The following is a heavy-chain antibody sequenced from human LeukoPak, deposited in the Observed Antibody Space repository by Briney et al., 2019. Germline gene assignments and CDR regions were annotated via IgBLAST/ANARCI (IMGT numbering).Heavy chain of an antibody. V-gene: IGHV1-2*02. CDR2: INPNNGGT. Sequence: ASVKVSCKASGGTFTSYDINWVRQAPGQGLELMGWINPNNGGTHYAQKFQGRVTMTRDTSITTAYMELSRLRSDDTAMYYCAREATVVAAGTAGINFDYWGQGTLVTVSS. J-gene: IGHJ4*02. D-gene: IGHD6-13*01. CDR3: AREATVVAAGTAGINFDY. CDR1: GGTFTSYD.